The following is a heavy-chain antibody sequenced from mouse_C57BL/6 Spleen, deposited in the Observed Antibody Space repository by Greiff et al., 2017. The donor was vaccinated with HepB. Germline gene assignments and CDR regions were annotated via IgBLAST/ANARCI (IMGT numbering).Heavy chain of an antibody. CDR3: ARNLFYYYGKGYYAMDY. CDR2: IHPNSGST. Sequence: VQLQQPGAELVKPGASVKLSCKASGYTFTSYWMHWVKQRPGQGLEWIGMIHPNSGSTNYNEKFKSKATLTVDKSSSTAYMQLSSLTSEDSAVYYCARNLFYYYGKGYYAMDYWGQGTSVTVSS. D-gene: IGHD1-1*01. CDR1: GYTFTSYW. J-gene: IGHJ4*01. V-gene: IGHV1-64*01.